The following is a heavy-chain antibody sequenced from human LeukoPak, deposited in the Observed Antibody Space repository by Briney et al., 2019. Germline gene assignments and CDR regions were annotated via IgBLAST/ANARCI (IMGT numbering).Heavy chain of an antibody. J-gene: IGHJ4*02. CDR2: MNPNSGNT. V-gene: IGHV1-8*01. CDR1: GYTFTSYD. CDR3: ARGEVVGATGDY. D-gene: IGHD1-26*01. Sequence: ASVKVSCKASGYTFTSYDINWVRQATGQGLKWMGWMNPNSGNTGYAQKFQGRVTMTRNTSISTAYMELSSLRSEDTAVYYCARGEVVGATGDYWGQGTLVTVSS.